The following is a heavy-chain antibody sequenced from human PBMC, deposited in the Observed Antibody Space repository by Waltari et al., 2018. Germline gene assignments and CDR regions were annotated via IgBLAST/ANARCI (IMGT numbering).Heavy chain of an antibody. J-gene: IGHJ5*02. CDR1: GFTFSSYS. Sequence: EVQLVESGGGLVQPGGSLRLSCAASGFTFSSYSMNWVRQAPGKGLEWVSYISSSSSTIYYADSVKGRFTISRDNAKNSLYLQMNSLRAEDTAVYYWARMGGPGQRWFDPWGQGTLVTVSS. V-gene: IGHV3-48*01. CDR2: ISSSSSTI. D-gene: IGHD6-25*01. CDR3: ARMGGPGQRWFDP.